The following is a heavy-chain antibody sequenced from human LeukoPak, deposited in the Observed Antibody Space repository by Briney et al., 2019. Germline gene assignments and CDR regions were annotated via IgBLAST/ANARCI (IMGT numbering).Heavy chain of an antibody. CDR3: ATESTYYDFWSGYYKDYYYYMDA. CDR1: GGTFSSYA. J-gene: IGHJ6*03. D-gene: IGHD3-3*01. V-gene: IGHV1-69*05. Sequence: SVKVSCKASGGTFSSYAISWVRQAPGQGLEWMGGIIPIFGTANYAQKFQGRVTITTDESTSTAYMELSSLRSEDTAVYYCATESTYYDFWSGYYKDYYYYMDAWGKGTTVTVSS. CDR2: IIPIFGTA.